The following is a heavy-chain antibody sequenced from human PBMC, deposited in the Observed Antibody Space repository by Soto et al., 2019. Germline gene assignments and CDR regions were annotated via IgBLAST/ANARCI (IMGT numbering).Heavy chain of an antibody. CDR2: IYYSGST. V-gene: IGHV4-39*02. CDR3: ARDIVVVPAAPLLDDNWFDP. D-gene: IGHD2-2*01. J-gene: IGHJ5*02. CDR1: GGSISSSSYY. Sequence: QLQLQESGPGLVKPSETLSLTCTVSGGSISSSSYYWGWIRQPPGKGLEWIGSIYYSGSTYYNPSLKSRVTISVETSKNQFSLKLSSVTAADTAVYYCARDIVVVPAAPLLDDNWFDPWGQGTLVTVSS.